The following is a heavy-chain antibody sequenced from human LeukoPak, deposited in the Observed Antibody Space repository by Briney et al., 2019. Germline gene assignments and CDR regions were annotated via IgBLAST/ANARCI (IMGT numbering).Heavy chain of an antibody. D-gene: IGHD2-15*01. CDR2: ISYHGSDK. J-gene: IGHJ4*02. V-gene: IGHV3-30*04. Sequence: GGSLRLSCAASGFTFSNFAMHWVRQAPGKGLEWVTVISYHGSDKFYADSVKGRFTVSRDNSKNTLYLQMNSLRAEDTAVYYCATQLCSGGRCYLDYWGQGTLVTVSS. CDR3: ATQLCSGGRCYLDY. CDR1: GFTFSNFA.